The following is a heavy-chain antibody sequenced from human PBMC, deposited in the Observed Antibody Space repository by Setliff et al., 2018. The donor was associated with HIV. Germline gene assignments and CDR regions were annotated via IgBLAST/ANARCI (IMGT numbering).Heavy chain of an antibody. CDR1: GGSISDNKYY. V-gene: IGHV4-34*01. J-gene: IGHJ4*02. CDR3: ARGRKKTLAVSGTRYFDF. Sequence: SETLSLTCSVSGGSISDNKYYWSWIRQPPGKGLEWIGEVTHSGTTTYDPSLKSRITISVDTSKNQFSLKLTSVTAADMGVYYCARGRKKTLAVSGTRYFDFWGQGTLVTVSS. CDR2: VTHSGTT. D-gene: IGHD6-19*01.